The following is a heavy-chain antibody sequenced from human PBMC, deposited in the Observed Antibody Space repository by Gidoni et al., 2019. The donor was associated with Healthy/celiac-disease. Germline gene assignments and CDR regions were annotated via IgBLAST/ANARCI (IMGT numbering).Heavy chain of an antibody. Sequence: EVQLLESGGGLAQPGGSLRLSCAASGFTFRSYAMSWVRQAPGKGLEWVSAISGSGGSTYYADSVKGRFTISRDNSKNTLYLQMNSLRAEDTAVYYCAKDVGGGYSYGLYGTRYFDYWGQGTLVTVSS. J-gene: IGHJ4*02. CDR1: GFTFRSYA. D-gene: IGHD5-18*01. V-gene: IGHV3-23*01. CDR3: AKDVGGGYSYGLYGTRYFDY. CDR2: ISGSGGST.